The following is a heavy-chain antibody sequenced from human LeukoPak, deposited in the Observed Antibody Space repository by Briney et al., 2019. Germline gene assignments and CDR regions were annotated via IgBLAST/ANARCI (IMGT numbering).Heavy chain of an antibody. J-gene: IGHJ4*02. CDR1: GGSISSGDYY. CDR3: VRATFYYDGSGYRTFDY. CDR2: IYYSGST. V-gene: IGHV4-30-4*01. D-gene: IGHD3-22*01. Sequence: SQTLSLTCTVSGGSISSGDYYWSWIRQPPGKGLEWIGYIYYSGSTYYNPSLKSRVTISVDTSKNQFSLKLSSVTAADTAVYYCVRATFYYDGSGYRTFDYWGQGTLVTVSS.